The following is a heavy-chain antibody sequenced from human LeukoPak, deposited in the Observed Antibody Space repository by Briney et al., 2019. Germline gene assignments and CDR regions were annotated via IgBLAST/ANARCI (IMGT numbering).Heavy chain of an antibody. Sequence: GGSLRLSCAASGFTFSSYWMSWVRQAPGKGLEWVANIKQDGSEKYYVDSVKGRFTISRDNAKNSLYLQMNSLRAEDTAVYYCARESTPNYYGSGSYYKPGGYYFDYWGQGTLVTVSS. CDR2: IKQDGSEK. V-gene: IGHV3-7*01. CDR3: ARESTPNYYGSGSYYKPGGYYFDY. D-gene: IGHD3-10*01. CDR1: GFTFSSYW. J-gene: IGHJ4*02.